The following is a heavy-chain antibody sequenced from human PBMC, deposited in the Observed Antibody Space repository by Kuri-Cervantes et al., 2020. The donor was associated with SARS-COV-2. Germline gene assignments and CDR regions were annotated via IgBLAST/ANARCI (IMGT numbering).Heavy chain of an antibody. Sequence: ESLKISCTVSGGSISSSSYYWGWIRQPPGKGLEWIGSIYYSGSTYYNPSLKSRVTISVDTSKNQFSLKLSSVTAADTAVYYCARLYYDILTGYYRHYFDYWGQGTLVTVSS. D-gene: IGHD3-9*01. CDR1: GGSISSSSYY. CDR3: ARLYYDILTGYYRHYFDY. CDR2: IYYSGST. V-gene: IGHV4-39*01. J-gene: IGHJ4*02.